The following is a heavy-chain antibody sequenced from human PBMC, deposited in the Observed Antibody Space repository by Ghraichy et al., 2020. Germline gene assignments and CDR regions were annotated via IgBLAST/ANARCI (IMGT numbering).Heavy chain of an antibody. CDR2: VYYDGTS. CDR3: AREVNVVTDSDAFDI. D-gene: IGHD2-21*02. V-gene: IGHV4-30-4*01. CDR1: GGSISSANHF. Sequence: LSLTCTVSGGSISSANHFWGWVRQPPGKGLEWIGFVYYDGTSYYNPSLRSRSTISIDTSKNQFSLRLYSVTSADTARYFCAREVNVVTDSDAFDIWGRGTLVTVSS. J-gene: IGHJ3*02.